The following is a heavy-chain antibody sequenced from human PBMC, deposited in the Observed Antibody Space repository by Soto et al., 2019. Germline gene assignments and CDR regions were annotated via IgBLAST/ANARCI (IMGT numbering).Heavy chain of an antibody. V-gene: IGHV1-69*12. CDR2: ITPMYDTK. J-gene: IGHJ5*02. CDR3: ARGGTLKPFDP. Sequence: QVQLVQSGPEVTKPGSSVKVSCKTSGGTFSSYSLNWVRQAPGQGLEWMGVITPMYDTKNYAQRFRGRVTFTADESTSTGYMELTRATSDDRAMYFCARGGTLKPFDPWGQGTLVTVSS. CDR1: GGTFSSYS. D-gene: IGHD3-16*01.